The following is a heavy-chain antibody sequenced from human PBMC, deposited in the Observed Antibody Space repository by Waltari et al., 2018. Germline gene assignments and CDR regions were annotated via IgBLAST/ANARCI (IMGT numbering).Heavy chain of an antibody. J-gene: IGHJ5*02. CDR3: ARGGGGDWEWFDP. V-gene: IGHV4-59*01. D-gene: IGHD2-21*02. Sequence: QVQLQESGPSLLKPSENLSLICPVSGGSISGFYWSWVRQPPGKGLDWIGYIYYTGSTNFNPSLKSRVTMSVDTSKNQFSLKLSPVTAADTAFYYCARGGGGDWEWFDPWGQGTLVTVSS. CDR2: IYYTGST. CDR1: GGSISGFY.